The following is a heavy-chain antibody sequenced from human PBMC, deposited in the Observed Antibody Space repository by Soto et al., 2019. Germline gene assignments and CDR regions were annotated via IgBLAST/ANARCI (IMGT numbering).Heavy chain of an antibody. V-gene: IGHV1-69*01. CDR1: GGTFSSYS. CDR3: ARDGGRNAGGIPY. CDR2: IIPIFGTA. D-gene: IGHD1-26*01. Sequence: QVQLVQSGAEVKKPGSSVKFSCKASGGTFSSYSINWVRQAPGQGLEWMGEIIPIFGTANYAQKFQGRVTITADESTSTTYMELERLRSEDTAVYYCARDGGRNAGGIPYWGQGPLVNVSS. J-gene: IGHJ4*02.